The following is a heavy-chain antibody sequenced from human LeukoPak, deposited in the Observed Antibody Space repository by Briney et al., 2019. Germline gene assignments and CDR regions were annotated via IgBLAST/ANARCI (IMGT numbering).Heavy chain of an antibody. V-gene: IGHV3-23*01. J-gene: IGHJ4*02. CDR2: ISGGGGST. CDR3: ARGPSGYHNT. D-gene: IGHD5-12*01. CDR1: GFTFSNYA. Sequence: PGGSLRLSCAASGFTFSNYAMNWVRQAPGKGLEWVSAISGGGGSTYYADSVKGRFTISRDNSKNTLYLQMNSLRAEDTAVYYCARGPSGYHNTGGQGTLVTVSS.